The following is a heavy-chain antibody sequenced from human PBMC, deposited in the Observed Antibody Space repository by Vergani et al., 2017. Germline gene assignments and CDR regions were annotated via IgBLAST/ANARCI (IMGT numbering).Heavy chain of an antibody. D-gene: IGHD3-3*01. CDR3: ARERARVYDFLSGRDAFDI. Sequence: QVQLQESGPGLVKPSQTLSLTFTVSGGSISSYYWSWIRQPPGKGLEWIGYIYYSGSTNYNPSLKSRVTISVDTSKHQFSLKLSSVTAADTAVYYCARERARVYDFLSGRDAFDIWGQGTMVTVSS. CDR2: IYYSGST. CDR1: GGSISSYY. V-gene: IGHV4-59*01. J-gene: IGHJ3*02.